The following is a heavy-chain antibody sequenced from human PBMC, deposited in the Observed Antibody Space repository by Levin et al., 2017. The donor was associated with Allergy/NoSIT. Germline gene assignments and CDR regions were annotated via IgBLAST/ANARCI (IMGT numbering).Heavy chain of an antibody. CDR3: ARHLRGDSAYDGFDV. CDR1: GFTFRDYW. J-gene: IGHJ3*01. V-gene: IGHV3-7*03. Sequence: RGESLKISCAASGFTFRDYWMTWARQTPGRGLEWVASINEDGSQKNYLDSVKGRFTISRDNAKDSVDLQMDYLRDDDTALYYCARHLRGDSAYDGFDVWGHGTMVTFSS. CDR2: INEDGSQK. D-gene: IGHD5-12*01.